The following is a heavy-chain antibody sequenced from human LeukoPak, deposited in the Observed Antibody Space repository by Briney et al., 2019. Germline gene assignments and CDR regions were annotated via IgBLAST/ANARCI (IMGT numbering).Heavy chain of an antibody. Sequence: GGSLRLSCAASGFTFSRYGMCSVRQAPGKGLECVSAISGSGGSTYYADSVNGRFTISRDNSKNTLYLQINSLRAEDTAVYYCAKDHLPGIVVADRDYWGQGTLVTVSS. CDR1: GFTFSRYG. V-gene: IGHV3-23*01. D-gene: IGHD6-19*01. J-gene: IGHJ4*02. CDR3: AKDHLPGIVVADRDY. CDR2: ISGSGGST.